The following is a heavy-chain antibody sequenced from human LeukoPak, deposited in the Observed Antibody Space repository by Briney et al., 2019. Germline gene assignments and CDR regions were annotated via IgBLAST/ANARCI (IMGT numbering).Heavy chain of an antibody. D-gene: IGHD1-14*01. Sequence: SETLSLTCAVYGGSFSGYYWSWIRQPPGKGLEWIEEINHSGSTNYNPSLKSRVTISVDTSKNQFSLKLSSVTAADTAVYYCARGSRRKGRAPNWFDPWGQGTLVTVSS. CDR1: GGSFSGYY. V-gene: IGHV4-34*01. CDR2: INHSGST. CDR3: ARGSRRKGRAPNWFDP. J-gene: IGHJ5*02.